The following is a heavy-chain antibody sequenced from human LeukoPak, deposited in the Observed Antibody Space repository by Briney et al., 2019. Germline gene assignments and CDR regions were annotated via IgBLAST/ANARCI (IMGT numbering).Heavy chain of an antibody. D-gene: IGHD2-2*01. CDR1: GFTFSTYW. CDR3: VRLRCTSTSCFFDY. CDR2: IKQDGSQK. Sequence: GGPLRLSCAASGFTFSTYWMTWVRQARGKGLEWVANIKQDGSQKYYVDSVKGRFTISRDNAKNSLYLQMNSLRAEDTAVYYCVRLRCTSTSCFFDYWGQGTLVTVSS. J-gene: IGHJ4*02. V-gene: IGHV3-7*01.